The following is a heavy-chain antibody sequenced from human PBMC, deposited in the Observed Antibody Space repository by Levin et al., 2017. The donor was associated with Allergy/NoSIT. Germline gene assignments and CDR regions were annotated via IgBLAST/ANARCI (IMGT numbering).Heavy chain of an antibody. D-gene: IGHD5-12*01. CDR1: GYRFTGYY. CDR2: INPNSGGT. Sequence: PGASVKVSCKASGYRFTGYYMYWVRQAPGQGLEWMGWINPNSGGTNYAQKFQGRVTMTRDTSISTAYMELSRLRSDDTAVYYCARSSIVGTINWFDPWGQGTLVTVSS. V-gene: IGHV1-2*02. J-gene: IGHJ5*02. CDR3: ARSSIVGTINWFDP.